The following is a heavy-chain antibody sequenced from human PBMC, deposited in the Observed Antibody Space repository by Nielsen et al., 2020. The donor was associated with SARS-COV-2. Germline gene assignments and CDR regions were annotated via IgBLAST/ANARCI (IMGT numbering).Heavy chain of an antibody. Sequence: GESLKISCAASGFTFSSYAMSWVRQAPGKGLEWVSVIYSGGSSTYYAGSVKGRFTISRDNSKNTLYLQMNSLRAEDTAVYYCAKVGLSDAFDIWGQGTMVTVSS. CDR3: AKVGLSDAFDI. V-gene: IGHV3-23*03. D-gene: IGHD2-2*01. J-gene: IGHJ3*02. CDR2: IYSGGSST. CDR1: GFTFSSYA.